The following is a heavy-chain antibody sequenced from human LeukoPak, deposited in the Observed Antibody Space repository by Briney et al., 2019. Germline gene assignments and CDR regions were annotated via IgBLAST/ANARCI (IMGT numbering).Heavy chain of an antibody. CDR1: EFTFDDYA. CDR2: VSWDGGST. Sequence: GGSLRLSCAASEFTFDDYAMHWVRQAPGKGLEWVSLVSWDGGSTYYADSVKGRFTISRDNSKNSLYLQMNSLRAEDTALYYCAKDVSLTSPIDDILTVGNYMDVWGKGTTVTVSS. V-gene: IGHV3-43D*03. D-gene: IGHD3-9*01. CDR3: AKDVSLTSPIDDILTVGNYMDV. J-gene: IGHJ6*03.